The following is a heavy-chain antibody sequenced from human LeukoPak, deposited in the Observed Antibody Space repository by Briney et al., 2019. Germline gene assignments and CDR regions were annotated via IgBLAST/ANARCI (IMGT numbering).Heavy chain of an antibody. CDR1: GFTVSSNY. CDR3: ARDGDTYGYFDY. Sequence: GGSLRLSCAASGFTVSSNYMSWVRQAPGKGLEWVSVFYSGGRTYYADSVKGRFTISRDNSKNTLYLQMNSLRAEDTAVYYCARDGDTYGYFDYWGQGTLVTVSS. V-gene: IGHV3-66*01. J-gene: IGHJ4*02. D-gene: IGHD5-18*01. CDR2: FYSGGRT.